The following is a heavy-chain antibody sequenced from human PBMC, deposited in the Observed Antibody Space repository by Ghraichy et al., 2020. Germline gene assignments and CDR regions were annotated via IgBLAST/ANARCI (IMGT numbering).Heavy chain of an antibody. CDR2: IRYDGSNK. CDR3: AKYLEMATTAFDY. V-gene: IGHV3-30*02. J-gene: IGHJ4*02. Sequence: GGSLRLSCAASGFAFSSYGMHWVRQAPGKGLEWVAFIRYDGSNKYYADSVKGRFTISRDNSKNTLYLQMNSLRAEDTAVYYCAKYLEMATTAFDYWGQGTLVTVSS. D-gene: IGHD5-24*01. CDR1: GFAFSSYG.